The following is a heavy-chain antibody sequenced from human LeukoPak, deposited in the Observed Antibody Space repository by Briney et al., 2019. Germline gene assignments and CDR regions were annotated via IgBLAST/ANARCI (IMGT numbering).Heavy chain of an antibody. Sequence: SGGSLRLSCAASGFTLSSHWMTWVRQAPGKGLEWVANIKQDGSEKYYVDSVKGRFTISRDNAKNSLYLQMNSLRAEDTAVYYCAKDLGSSSWYHFDYWGQGTLVTVSS. CDR3: AKDLGSSSWYHFDY. CDR2: IKQDGSEK. J-gene: IGHJ4*02. V-gene: IGHV3-7*05. D-gene: IGHD6-13*01. CDR1: GFTLSSHW.